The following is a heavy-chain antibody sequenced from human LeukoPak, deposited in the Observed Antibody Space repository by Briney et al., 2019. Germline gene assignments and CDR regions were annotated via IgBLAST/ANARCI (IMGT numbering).Heavy chain of an antibody. Sequence: PSETLSLTCTVSGVSISNYYWSWIRQPPGKGLEWIGYIYYSGSTSYNPSLKSRVTISVDTSKNQFSLKLSSVTAADTAVYYCARDRYSGYDGFGVFDIWGQGTMVTVSS. CDR1: GVSISNYY. J-gene: IGHJ3*02. CDR2: IYYSGST. CDR3: ARDRYSGYDGFGVFDI. V-gene: IGHV4-59*01. D-gene: IGHD5-12*01.